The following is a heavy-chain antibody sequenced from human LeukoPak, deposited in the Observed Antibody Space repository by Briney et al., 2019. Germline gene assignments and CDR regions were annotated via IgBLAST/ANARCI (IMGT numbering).Heavy chain of an antibody. CDR3: ASLNYGSGSYGIDY. J-gene: IGHJ4*02. CDR1: GGTFSSYA. CDR2: IIPIFGTA. D-gene: IGHD3-10*01. V-gene: IGHV1-69*01. Sequence: SVKVSCKASGGTFSSYAISWVRQAPGQGLEWMGGIIPIFGTANYAQKFQGRVTITADESTSTAYMELSSLRSEDTAVYYCASLNYGSGSYGIDYWGQGALVTVSS.